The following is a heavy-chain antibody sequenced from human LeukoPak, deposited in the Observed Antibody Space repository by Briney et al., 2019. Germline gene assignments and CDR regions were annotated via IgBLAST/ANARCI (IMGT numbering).Heavy chain of an antibody. V-gene: IGHV3-7*01. D-gene: IGHD2-21*01. Sequence: GGSLRLSCAASGFTFSSYWMSWVRQAPGKGLEWVANIKQDGSEKYYVDSVKGRFTISRDNAKNSLYLQMNSLRAEDTAVYYCARGTAYCGGDCYFPFDYWGQGTLVTVSS. J-gene: IGHJ4*02. CDR3: ARGTAYCGGDCYFPFDY. CDR1: GFTFSSYW. CDR2: IKQDGSEK.